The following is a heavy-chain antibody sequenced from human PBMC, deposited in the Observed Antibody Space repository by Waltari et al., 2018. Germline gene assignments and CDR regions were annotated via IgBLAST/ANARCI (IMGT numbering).Heavy chain of an antibody. CDR1: GGSISSYY. J-gene: IGHJ5*02. D-gene: IGHD6-19*01. CDR2: LYYSGSS. V-gene: IGHV4-59*01. CDR3: ASDHGPSSGLGWATDDWFDL. Sequence: QVQLQESGPGLAKPSETLSLTCTVSGGSISSYYWSWIRQPPGKGLEWIGYLYYSGSSDYNPSLNSGVTISVDTAEKRFSLKLCSVTSADAAVYYCASDHGPSSGLGWATDDWFDLWGQGTLVTVSS.